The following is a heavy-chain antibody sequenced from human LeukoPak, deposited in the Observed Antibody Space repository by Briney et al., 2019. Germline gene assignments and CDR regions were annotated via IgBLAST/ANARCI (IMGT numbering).Heavy chain of an antibody. D-gene: IGHD5-18*01. V-gene: IGHV1-69*13. Sequence: GASVKVSCKASGGTFSSYAISWVRQAPGQGLEWMGGIIPIFGTANYAQKFQGRVTITADESTSTAYMELSSLRSEDTAVYYCASPGIQLWPHYYYYGMDVWGQGTTVTVSS. CDR2: IIPIFGTA. CDR1: GGTFSSYA. CDR3: ASPGIQLWPHYYYYGMDV. J-gene: IGHJ6*02.